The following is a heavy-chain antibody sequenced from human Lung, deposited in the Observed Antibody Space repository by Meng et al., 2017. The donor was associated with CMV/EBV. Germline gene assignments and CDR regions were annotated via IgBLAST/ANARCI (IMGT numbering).Heavy chain of an antibody. CDR3: ASPPAEFLMDR. J-gene: IGHJ4*02. D-gene: IGHD3-3*01. V-gene: IGHV3-11*04. CDR1: GFTFSDYY. CDR2: ISSSGSTI. Sequence: GGSXRLXXAASGFTFSDYYMSWIRQAPGKGLEWVSYISSSGSTIYYADSVKGRFTISRDNAENSLYLQMNSLRAEDTAVYYCASPPAEFLMDRRGQGTLVTVSS.